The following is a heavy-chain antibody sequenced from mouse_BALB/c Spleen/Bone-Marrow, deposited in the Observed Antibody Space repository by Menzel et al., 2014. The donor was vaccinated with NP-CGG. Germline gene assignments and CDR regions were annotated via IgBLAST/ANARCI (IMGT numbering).Heavy chain of an antibody. D-gene: IGHD2-14*01. J-gene: IGHJ2*01. CDR3: ARRGRYDGFDY. Sequence: VQLVESGAELVRPGVSVKISCKGSGYTFTDYAMHWVKRSHAKSLEWIGVISTYYGDASYNQKFKGKATMTVDKSSSTAYMELARLTSEDSAIYYCARRGRYDGFDYWGQGTTLTVSS. CDR2: ISTYYGDA. V-gene: IGHV1S137*01. CDR1: GYTFTDYA.